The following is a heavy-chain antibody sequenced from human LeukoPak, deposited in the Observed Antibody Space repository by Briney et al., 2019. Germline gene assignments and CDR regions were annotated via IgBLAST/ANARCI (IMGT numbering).Heavy chain of an antibody. Sequence: GKSLRLTCVASGFTFSTYDMHWVRQAPGKGLEWVAAISYDGGNKYYADSVKGRVTISRDNSKNTLYLQMNSLRAEDTAVYYCARDLMTTVTTGSDWGQGTLVTVSS. J-gene: IGHJ4*02. CDR2: ISYDGGNK. CDR3: ARDLMTTVTTGSD. D-gene: IGHD4-17*01. V-gene: IGHV3-33*05. CDR1: GFTFSTYD.